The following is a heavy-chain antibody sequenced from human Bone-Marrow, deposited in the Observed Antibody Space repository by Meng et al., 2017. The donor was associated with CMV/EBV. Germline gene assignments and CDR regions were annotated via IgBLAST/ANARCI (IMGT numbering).Heavy chain of an antibody. V-gene: IGHV4-59*01. Sequence: QVQLQESGPGLVKPSETLPLTCSFSHGSISIYFWNWIRQSPGKGLEWIGHIYDGGSTNYNPSLESRVTISVDTSKNQFSLKLSSVTAADTAVYYCARDRELGYWGQGTLVTVSS. J-gene: IGHJ4*02. CDR1: HGSISIYF. CDR2: IYDGGST. D-gene: IGHD7-27*01. CDR3: ARDRELGY.